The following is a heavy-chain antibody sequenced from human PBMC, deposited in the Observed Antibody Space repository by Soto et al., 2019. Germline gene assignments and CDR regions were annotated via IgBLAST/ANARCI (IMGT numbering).Heavy chain of an antibody. CDR2: IYYSGTT. Sequence: PSETLSLTCTVSGGSISSSSGYWGWIRQPPGKGLEWIGSIYYSGTTYYKPSLKSRVTISVDTSKNQFSLKLSSVTAADTAVYYRARPRGGYLGAFDIWGQGTMVTVSS. D-gene: IGHD3-16*01. J-gene: IGHJ3*02. CDR3: ARPRGGYLGAFDI. CDR1: GGSISSSSGY. V-gene: IGHV4-39*01.